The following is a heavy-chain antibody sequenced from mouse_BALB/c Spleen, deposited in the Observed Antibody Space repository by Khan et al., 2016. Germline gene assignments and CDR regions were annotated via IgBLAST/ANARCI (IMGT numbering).Heavy chain of an antibody. CDR2: ITYSGST. CDR3: ARDYYGSSYFDY. Sequence: EVKLEVSGPGLVKPSQSLSLTCTVTGYSITSDYAWNWIRQFPGNRVEWMGYITYSGSTSYNPSLKSRISITRDTSKNQFFLQLNSVTTEDTATYYCARDYYGSSYFDYWGQGTTLTVSS. V-gene: IGHV3-2*02. D-gene: IGHD1-1*01. CDR1: GYSITSDYA. J-gene: IGHJ2*01.